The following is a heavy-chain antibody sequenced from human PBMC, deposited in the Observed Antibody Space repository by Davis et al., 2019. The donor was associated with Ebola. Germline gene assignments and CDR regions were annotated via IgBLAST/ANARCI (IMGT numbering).Heavy chain of an antibody. D-gene: IGHD3-22*01. CDR3: ARGYYDSSGYYRRYYFDY. V-gene: IGHV3-11*04. J-gene: IGHJ4*02. Sequence: GESLKISCAASGFTVSSNYMSWVRQAPGKGLEWVSYISSSGSTIYYADSVKGRFTISRDNAKNSLYLQMNSLRAEDTAVYYCARGYYDSSGYYRRYYFDYWGQGTLVTVSS. CDR2: ISSSGSTI. CDR1: GFTVSSNY.